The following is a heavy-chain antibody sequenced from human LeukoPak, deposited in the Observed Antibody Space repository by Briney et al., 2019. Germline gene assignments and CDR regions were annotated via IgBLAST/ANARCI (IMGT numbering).Heavy chain of an antibody. V-gene: IGHV1-18*01. D-gene: IGHD3-9*01. Sequence: ASVKVSCKASGYTFTSYGLSWVRQAPGQGLEFMGWTSPYNGNAKYAQNFQGRVTMTTDTSTSTAYMELRSLRSDDTAVYYCARGGVDNLTGLRYAFDIWGHGTMVTVSS. CDR1: GYTFTSYG. J-gene: IGHJ3*02. CDR3: ARGGVDNLTGLRYAFDI. CDR2: TSPYNGNA.